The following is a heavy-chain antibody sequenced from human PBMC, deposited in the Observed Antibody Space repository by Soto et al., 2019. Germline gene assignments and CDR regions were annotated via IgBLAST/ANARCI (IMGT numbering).Heavy chain of an antibody. CDR1: GGSIGSSSYY. CDR3: ANIVAKRTRWDYYYYYMDV. D-gene: IGHD5-12*01. Sequence: SETLSLTFTVSGGSIGSSSYYWGWIRQPPGKGLEWIGSIYYSGSTYYNPSLKSRVTISVDTSKNQFSLKLSSVTAADTAVYYCANIVAKRTRWDYYYYYMDVWGKGTTVT. CDR2: IYYSGST. J-gene: IGHJ6*03. V-gene: IGHV4-39*01.